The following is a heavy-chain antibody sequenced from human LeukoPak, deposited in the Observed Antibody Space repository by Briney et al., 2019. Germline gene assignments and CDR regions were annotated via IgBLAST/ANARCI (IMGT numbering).Heavy chain of an antibody. CDR1: GFTFSSYA. J-gene: IGHJ4*02. D-gene: IGHD3-10*01. V-gene: IGHV3-30-3*01. Sequence: PGGSLRLSCAASGFTFSSYAMHWVRQAPGKGLEWVAVISYDGSNKFYADSVKGRFTLSRDNSKNTLYLQMNSLRIEDTAVYYCGRGSVGFGELNYWGRGTLVTVSS. CDR2: ISYDGSNK. CDR3: GRGSVGFGELNY.